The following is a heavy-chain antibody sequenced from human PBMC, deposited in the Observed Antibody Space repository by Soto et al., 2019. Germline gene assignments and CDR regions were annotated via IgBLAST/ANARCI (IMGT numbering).Heavy chain of an antibody. V-gene: IGHV1-69*02. Sequence: SVKVSCTASGGTFSSYTISWVRQAPGQGLEWMGRIIPILGIANYAQKFQGRVTITADKSTSTAYMELSSLRSEDTAVYYCARKGEGYCSSTSCYLDDAFDIWGQGTMVT. J-gene: IGHJ3*02. D-gene: IGHD2-2*01. CDR2: IIPILGIA. CDR3: ARKGEGYCSSTSCYLDDAFDI. CDR1: GGTFSSYT.